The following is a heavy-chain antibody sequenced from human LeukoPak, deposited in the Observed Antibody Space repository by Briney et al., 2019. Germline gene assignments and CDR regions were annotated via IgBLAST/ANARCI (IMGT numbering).Heavy chain of an antibody. J-gene: IGHJ4*02. Sequence: PSETLSLTCTVSGGSISNYYWSWIRQPPGKGLEWIGYIYHSGSTYYNPSLKSRVTISVDRSKNQFSLKLSSVTAADTAVYYCARTTMVRGVILDFDYWGQGTLVTVSS. CDR2: IYHSGST. D-gene: IGHD3-10*01. CDR3: ARTTMVRGVILDFDY. V-gene: IGHV4-59*12. CDR1: GGSISNYY.